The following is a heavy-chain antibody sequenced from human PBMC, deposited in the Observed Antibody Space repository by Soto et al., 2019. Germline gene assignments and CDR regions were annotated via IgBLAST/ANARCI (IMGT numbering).Heavy chain of an antibody. J-gene: IGHJ5*02. CDR1: GVYFSGYC. Sequence: TSVTLSVTCAVDGVYFSGYCLISLRPPPGKGLEWIGEINHSGSTNYNPSLKSRVTISVDTSKNQFSLKLSSVTAADTAVYYCARSVHLGELSLNNWFDPWGQGTLVTVSS. D-gene: IGHD3-16*02. V-gene: IGHV4-34*01. CDR2: INHSGST. CDR3: ARSVHLGELSLNNWFDP.